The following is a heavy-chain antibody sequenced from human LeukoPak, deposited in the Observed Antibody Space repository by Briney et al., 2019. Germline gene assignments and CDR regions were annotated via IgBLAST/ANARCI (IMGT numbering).Heavy chain of an antibody. CDR2: IKQDGSEK. D-gene: IGHD3-22*01. CDR1: GFTFSSYW. Sequence: GGSLRLSCAASGFTFSSYWMSWVRQAPGKGLEWVANIKQDGSEKYYVDSVKGRFTISRDNAKNSLYLQMNSLRAEDTAVYYCARDHEYYDSSSYYWEAFDIWGQGTMVTVSS. J-gene: IGHJ3*02. V-gene: IGHV3-7*01. CDR3: ARDHEYYDSSSYYWEAFDI.